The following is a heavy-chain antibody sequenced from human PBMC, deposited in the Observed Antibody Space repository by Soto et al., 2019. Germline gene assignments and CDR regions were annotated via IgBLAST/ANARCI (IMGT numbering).Heavy chain of an antibody. D-gene: IGHD6-6*01. CDR3: ASEEGFSSSSHYYEN. Sequence: AAANASCKASRVATITTTLHSLRQAPEQRLEWRGWINPGTGNTKFSQTFQGRVTLTRETSASTAYLELRSLTSEDTAVFYCASEEGFSSSSHYYENRGQRPLVTVSS. J-gene: IGHJ4*02. V-gene: IGHV1-3*01. CDR2: INPGTGNT. CDR1: RVATITTT.